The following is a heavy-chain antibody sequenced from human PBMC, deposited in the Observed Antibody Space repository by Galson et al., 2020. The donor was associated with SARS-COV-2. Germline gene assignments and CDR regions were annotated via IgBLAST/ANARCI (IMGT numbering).Heavy chain of an antibody. CDR2: ISYDGSNK. CDR3: AREPPWGDCSGGSCYLDY. V-gene: IGHV3-30*04. D-gene: IGHD2-15*01. CDR1: GFTFSSYA. J-gene: IGHJ4*02. Sequence: GESLKISCAASGFTFSSYAMHWVRQAPGKGLEWVAVISYDGSNKYYADSVKGRFTISRDNSKNTLYLQMNSLRAEDTAVYYCAREPPWGDCSGGSCYLDYWGQGTLVIVSS.